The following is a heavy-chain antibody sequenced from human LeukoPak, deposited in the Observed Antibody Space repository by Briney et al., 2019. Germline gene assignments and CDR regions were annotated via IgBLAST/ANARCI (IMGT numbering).Heavy chain of an antibody. V-gene: IGHV4-30-4*07. J-gene: IGHJ1*01. CDR1: GGSISSGGYS. Sequence: PSRTLSLTCAVSGGSISSGGYSWSWIRQPPGKGLEWIGYIYYSGSTYYNPSLKSRVTISVDTSKNQFSLKLSSVTAADTAVYYCARGGYDSSGSQEYFQHWGQGTLVTVSS. CDR3: ARGGYDSSGSQEYFQH. CDR2: IYYSGST. D-gene: IGHD3-22*01.